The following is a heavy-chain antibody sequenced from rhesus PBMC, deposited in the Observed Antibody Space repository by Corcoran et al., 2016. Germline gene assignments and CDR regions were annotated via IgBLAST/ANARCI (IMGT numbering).Heavy chain of an antibody. V-gene: IGHV4-169*02. CDR1: GGSISSSY. CDR3: ASAGNWNYGGFDY. D-gene: IGHD1-26*01. J-gene: IGHJ4*01. CDR2: ILGSGSST. Sequence: QLQLQESGPGLLKPSETLSVTCAVSGGSISSSYWSWIGPAPGKGLEWIGYILGSGSSTNYNPSLKSPVTLSVDTSKNQLSLKLSSVTAADTAVYYCASAGNWNYGGFDYWGQGVLVTVSS.